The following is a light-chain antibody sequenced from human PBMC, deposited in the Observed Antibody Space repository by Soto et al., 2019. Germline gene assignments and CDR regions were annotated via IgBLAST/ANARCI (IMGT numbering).Light chain of an antibody. V-gene: IGKV1-5*01. Sequence: DIQMTQSPSTLSASVGDRVTITCRASQSISNWLAWYQQKPGKAPNLLIYDASSLEGGVPSRFIGSGSGTEFTLTISCLQPDDSATYYCQQYSNYSPWTFGQGTKVDI. CDR3: QQYSNYSPWT. J-gene: IGKJ1*01. CDR1: QSISNW. CDR2: DAS.